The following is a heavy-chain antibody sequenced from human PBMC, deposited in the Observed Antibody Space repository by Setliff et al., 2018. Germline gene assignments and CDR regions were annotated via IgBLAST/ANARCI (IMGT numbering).Heavy chain of an antibody. CDR2: ISPHSGNV. Sequence: ASVKVSCKASGYTFTNYGVNWVRQAPGQGLEWLGWISPHSGNVYSAPKLQGRVTMTTDTSTSTAYVELRSLRSDDSAVYYCARINFYVSSGYYYAPDYWGQGTLVTVSS. D-gene: IGHD3-22*01. V-gene: IGHV1-18*01. J-gene: IGHJ4*02. CDR3: ARINFYVSSGYYYAPDY. CDR1: GYTFTNYG.